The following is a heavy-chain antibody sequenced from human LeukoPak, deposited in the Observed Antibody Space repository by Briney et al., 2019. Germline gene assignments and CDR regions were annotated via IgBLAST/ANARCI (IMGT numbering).Heavy chain of an antibody. CDR2: IWNNGNNR. CDR3: ARVLRGRSTTGTTAASDT. J-gene: IGHJ3*02. CDR1: GFIFSDYG. V-gene: IGHV3-33*01. Sequence: GGSLRLSCAASGFIFSDYGMHWVRQAPGKGLEWVAVIWNNGNNRYADSVRGRFTISRDDYKNTLYLQMDSLRAEDTAVYYCARVLRGRSTTGTTAASDTWGQGAMVVVSS. D-gene: IGHD1-1*01.